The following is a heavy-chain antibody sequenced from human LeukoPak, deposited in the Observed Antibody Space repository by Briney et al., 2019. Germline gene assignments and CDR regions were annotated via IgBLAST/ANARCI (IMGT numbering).Heavy chain of an antibody. CDR3: ARPSCGGDCYHPLFDY. V-gene: IGHV3-7*01. Sequence: GGSLRLSCAASGFTFSSYWMSWVRQAPGKGLEWVANIKQDGSEKYYVDSVKGRFTISRDNAKSSLYLQMNSLRAEDTAVYYCARPSCGGDCYHPLFDYWGQGTLVTVSS. CDR2: IKQDGSEK. CDR1: GFTFSSYW. D-gene: IGHD2-21*01. J-gene: IGHJ4*02.